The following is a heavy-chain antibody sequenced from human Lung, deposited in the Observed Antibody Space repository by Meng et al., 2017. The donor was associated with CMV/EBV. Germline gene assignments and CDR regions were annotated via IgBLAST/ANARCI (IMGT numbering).Heavy chain of an antibody. V-gene: IGHV1-2*02. CDR1: GYTFTGYY. CDR2: INPNSGGT. D-gene: IGHD3-16*01. Sequence: SVXVSCKASGYTFTGYYMHWVRQAPGQGLEWMGWINPNSGGTNYAQKFQGRVTMTRDTSISTAYMALSRLRSDDTAVYCCPRRVGGPDGLDFWGEGTMVTVSS. CDR3: PRRVGGPDGLDF. J-gene: IGHJ3*01.